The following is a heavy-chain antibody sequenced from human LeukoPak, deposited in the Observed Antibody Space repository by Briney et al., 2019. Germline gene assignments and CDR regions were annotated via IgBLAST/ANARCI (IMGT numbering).Heavy chain of an antibody. CDR1: GFTFSIYA. CDR3: TRDERRDCGDSSCYPGDY. Sequence: PGGSLRLSCAASGFTFSIYAMQWVRQATGKGLEWVSAISRTSGYIYYSDSVKTRFTISRDNAKNSLYLQMDSLRAEDTAVYYCTRDERRDCGDSSCYPGDYWGQGTLVTVSS. J-gene: IGHJ4*02. CDR2: ISRTSGYI. V-gene: IGHV3-21*01. D-gene: IGHD2-15*01.